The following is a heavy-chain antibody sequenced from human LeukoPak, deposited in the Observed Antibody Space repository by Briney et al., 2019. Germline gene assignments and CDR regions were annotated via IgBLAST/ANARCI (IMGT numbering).Heavy chain of an antibody. V-gene: IGHV4-39*01. J-gene: IGHJ4*02. CDR3: ARQTRYSSGWYSFFDY. Sequence: KASETLSLTCTVSGGSISSSSYYWGWIRQPPGKGLEWIGSICYSGSTYYNPSLKSRVTISVDTSKNQFSLKLSSVTAADTAVYYCARQTRYSSGWYSFFDYWGQGTLVTVSS. CDR2: ICYSGST. CDR1: GGSISSSSYY. D-gene: IGHD6-19*01.